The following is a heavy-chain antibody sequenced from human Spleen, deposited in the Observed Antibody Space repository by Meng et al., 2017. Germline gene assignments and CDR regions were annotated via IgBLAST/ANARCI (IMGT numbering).Heavy chain of an antibody. CDR1: AFTFSSYN. V-gene: IGHV3-15*01. D-gene: IGHD6-13*01. J-gene: IGHJ3*02. Sequence: GESLKISCEASAFTFSSYNMNWARQAPGKGLEWVGRIKSKTDGGTTDYAAPVKGRFTISRDDSKNTLYLQMNSLKTEDTAVYYCTTIAAAGNLWGAFDIWGQGAMVTVSS. CDR3: TTIAAAGNLWGAFDI. CDR2: IKSKTDGGTT.